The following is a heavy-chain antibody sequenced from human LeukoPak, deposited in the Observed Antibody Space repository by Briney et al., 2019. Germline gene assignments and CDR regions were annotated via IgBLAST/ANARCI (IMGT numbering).Heavy chain of an antibody. CDR3: ARESYPSGDYVV. Sequence: PGGSLRLSCAASGFTFGVYAMHWVRQAPGKGLEWVAVISYDGINKHYADSVKGRFTVSRDNSKNTLYLQMNSLRVEDTAVYYCARESYPSGDYVVWGQGTLLTVSS. J-gene: IGHJ4*02. CDR1: GFTFGVYA. D-gene: IGHD4-17*01. CDR2: ISYDGINK. V-gene: IGHV3-30-3*01.